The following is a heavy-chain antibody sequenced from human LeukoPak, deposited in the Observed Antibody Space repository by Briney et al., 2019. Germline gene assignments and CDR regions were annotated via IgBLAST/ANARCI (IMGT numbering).Heavy chain of an antibody. J-gene: IGHJ5*02. D-gene: IGHD4-17*01. CDR2: IYHSGST. CDR1: GGSISSGGYS. CDR3: ARGGWLVTTNSENWFDP. V-gene: IGHV4-30-2*01. Sequence: PSQTLSLTCAASGGSISSGGYSWSWLRQPPGKGLEWIGYIYHSGSTYYNPSLKSRVTISVDRSKNQFSLKLSSVTAADTAVYYCARGGWLVTTNSENWFDPWGQGTLVSVSS.